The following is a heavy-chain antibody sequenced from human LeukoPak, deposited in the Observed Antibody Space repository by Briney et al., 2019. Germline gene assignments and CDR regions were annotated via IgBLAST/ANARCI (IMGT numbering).Heavy chain of an antibody. J-gene: IGHJ5*02. V-gene: IGHV1-18*01. CDR2: ISAYNDNT. CDR3: ARGCGSYRRSSKNWFDP. CDR1: GYTFTMYG. D-gene: IGHD1-26*01. Sequence: ASVKVSCKASGYTFTMYGITWVRQAPGQGLEWMGWISAYNDNTNYAQNLQDRVTMTTDTSTSTAYMELRSLRSDDTAVYYCARGCGSYRRSSKNWFDPWGQGTLVTVSS.